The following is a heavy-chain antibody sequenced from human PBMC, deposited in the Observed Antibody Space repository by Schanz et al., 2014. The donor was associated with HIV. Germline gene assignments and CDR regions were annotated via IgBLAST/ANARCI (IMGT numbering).Heavy chain of an antibody. Sequence: ESGGGVVQPGRSLRLSCAASGFTFSNYGMSWVRRAPGKGLEWVSTINGDFTTRDADSVKGRFTISRDDSKSTLFLQMNSLRVDDTAVYSCVRGAWGTLWDIWGRGTQVTVS. CDR2: INGDFTT. CDR3: VRGAWGTLWDI. CDR1: GFTFSNYG. J-gene: IGHJ4*02. V-gene: IGHV3-23*01. D-gene: IGHD1-1*01.